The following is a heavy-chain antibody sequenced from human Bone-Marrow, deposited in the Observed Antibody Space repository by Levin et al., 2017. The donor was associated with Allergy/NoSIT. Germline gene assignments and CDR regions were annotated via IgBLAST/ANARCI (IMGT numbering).Heavy chain of an antibody. J-gene: IGHJ6*02. D-gene: IGHD3-9*01. Sequence: GGSLRLSCAASGFTFSSYGMHWVRQAPGKGLEWVAVISYDGSNKYYADSVKGRFTISRDNSKNTLYLQMNSLRAEDTAVYYCAKDLRRDPASITIGSVGCGIYGMDVWGQGTTVTVSS. CDR1: GFTFSSYG. CDR2: ISYDGSNK. CDR3: AKDLRRDPASITIGSVGCGIYGMDV. V-gene: IGHV3-30*18.